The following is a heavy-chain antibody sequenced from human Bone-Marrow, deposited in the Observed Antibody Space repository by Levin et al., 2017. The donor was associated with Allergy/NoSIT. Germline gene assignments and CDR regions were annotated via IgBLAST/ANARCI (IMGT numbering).Heavy chain of an antibody. CDR1: GGSISSGGYY. V-gene: IGHV4-31*03. Sequence: SETLSLTCTVSGGSISSGGYYWSWIRQHPGTGLEWIGYIYYSGSTYYNPSLKSRVTISVDTSKNQFSLKLSSVTAADTAVYYCAREAVAAGLNDAFDIWGQGTMVTVSS. D-gene: IGHD6-13*01. J-gene: IGHJ3*02. CDR2: IYYSGST. CDR3: AREAVAAGLNDAFDI.